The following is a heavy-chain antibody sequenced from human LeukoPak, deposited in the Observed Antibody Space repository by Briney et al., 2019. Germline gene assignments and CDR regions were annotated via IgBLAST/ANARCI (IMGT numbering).Heavy chain of an antibody. Sequence: PGGSLRLSCAASGFTFSSYSMNWVRQAPGKGLEWVSYISSSSSTIYYADSVKGRFTISRDNAKNSLYLQMNSLRAEDTAVYYCARDYVPDYVWGSYRRNWFDPWGQGTLVTVSS. CDR2: ISSSSSTI. D-gene: IGHD3-16*02. CDR3: ARDYVPDYVWGSYRRNWFDP. CDR1: GFTFSSYS. V-gene: IGHV3-48*01. J-gene: IGHJ5*02.